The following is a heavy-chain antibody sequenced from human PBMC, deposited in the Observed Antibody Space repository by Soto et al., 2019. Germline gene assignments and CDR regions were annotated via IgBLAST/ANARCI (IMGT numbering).Heavy chain of an antibody. CDR1: GFTFSSYA. D-gene: IGHD1-26*01. V-gene: IGHV3-23*01. J-gene: IGHJ4*02. CDR2: ISGSGGST. CDR3: AKDAAQGGRAEEYYFDY. Sequence: GGSLRLSCAASGFTFSSYAMSWVRQAPGKGLEWVSAISGSGGSTYYADSVKGRFTISRDNSKNTLYLQMNSLRAEDTAVYYCAKDAAQGGRAEEYYFDYWGQGTLVTVSS.